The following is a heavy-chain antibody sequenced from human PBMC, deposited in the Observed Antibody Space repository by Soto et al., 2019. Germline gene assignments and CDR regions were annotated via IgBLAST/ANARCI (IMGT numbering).Heavy chain of an antibody. CDR2: ISGSGGST. J-gene: IGHJ4*02. Sequence: GGSLRLSCAASGFTFSSYAMSWVRQAPGKGLEWVSAISGSGGSTYYADSVKGRFTISRDNSKNTLYLQMNSLRAEDTAVYYCAKAPLIRCSGGSCYYFDYWGQGTLVTVSS. D-gene: IGHD2-15*01. V-gene: IGHV3-23*01. CDR1: GFTFSSYA. CDR3: AKAPLIRCSGGSCYYFDY.